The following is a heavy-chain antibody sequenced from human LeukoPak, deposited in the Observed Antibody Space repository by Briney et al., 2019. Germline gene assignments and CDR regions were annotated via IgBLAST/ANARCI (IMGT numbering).Heavy chain of an antibody. J-gene: IGHJ6*02. CDR2: ISGTGGST. CDR1: GFTFSSYA. Sequence: GGSLRLSCAASGFTFSSYAMSWVRQAPGKGLEWVSAISGTGGSTYYADSVKGRFTISRDNSKNTLYLQMNSLRAEDTAVYYCARDQENYYGSGSYYSYYYYGMDVWGQGTTVTVSS. CDR3: ARDQENYYGSGSYYSYYYYGMDV. V-gene: IGHV3-23*01. D-gene: IGHD3-10*01.